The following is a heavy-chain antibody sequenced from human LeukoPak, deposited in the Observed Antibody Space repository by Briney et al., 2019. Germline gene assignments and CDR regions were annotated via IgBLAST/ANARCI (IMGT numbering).Heavy chain of an antibody. J-gene: IGHJ6*03. D-gene: IGHD3-3*01. CDR1: GGTFSSYA. CDR3: ARGARYYDFWSGYYTYYYYYYMDV. Sequence: ASVKVSCKASGGTFSSYAISWVRQAPGQGLEWMGGIIPIFGTANYAQKFQGRVTITADESTSTAYMELSSLRSEDAAVYYCARGARYYDFWSGYYTYYYYYYMDVWGKRTTVTVSS. CDR2: IIPIFGTA. V-gene: IGHV1-69*13.